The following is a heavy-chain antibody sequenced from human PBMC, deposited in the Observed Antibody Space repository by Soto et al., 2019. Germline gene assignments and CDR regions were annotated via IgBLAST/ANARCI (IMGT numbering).Heavy chain of an antibody. V-gene: IGHV3-23*01. D-gene: IGHD6-6*01. Sequence: LRLSWAASGFTFRNYAMSLVRQAPGKGLEWVAAISGSGGSTYYAGSVKGRFTISRDNSKNTLYLQMNSVRAEATAVYYGAKVARLRGFDPWGQGTLVTVSS. CDR3: AKVARLRGFDP. CDR2: ISGSGGST. J-gene: IGHJ5*02. CDR1: GFTFRNYA.